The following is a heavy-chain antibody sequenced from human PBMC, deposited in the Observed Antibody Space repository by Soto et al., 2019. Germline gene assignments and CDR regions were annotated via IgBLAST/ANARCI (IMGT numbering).Heavy chain of an antibody. CDR3: ARGRSGYQLRGEKYFQH. V-gene: IGHV4-34*01. Sequence: QVQLQQWGAGLLKPSETLSLTCAVYGGSFSGYYWSWIRQPPGKGLEWIGEINHSGSTNYNPSLKSRVTISVDTSKNQFSLKLSSVTAADTAVYYCARGRSGYQLRGEKYFQHWGQGTLVTVSS. D-gene: IGHD2-2*01. CDR1: GGSFSGYY. J-gene: IGHJ1*01. CDR2: INHSGST.